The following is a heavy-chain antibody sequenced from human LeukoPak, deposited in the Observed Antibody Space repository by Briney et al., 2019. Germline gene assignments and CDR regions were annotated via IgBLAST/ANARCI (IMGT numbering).Heavy chain of an antibody. J-gene: IGHJ4*02. V-gene: IGHV4-39*01. Sequence: PSETLSLTCTVSGGSLSSSSYYCGWIRQPPGKGLEWIGTIYYSGSTYYNPSLKSRVTISVDTSKNQFSLKLSSVTAADTAVYYCARQQGRLRYFDWFAPNFDYWGQGTLVIVSS. D-gene: IGHD3-9*01. CDR1: GGSLSSSSYY. CDR3: ARQQGRLRYFDWFAPNFDY. CDR2: IYYSGST.